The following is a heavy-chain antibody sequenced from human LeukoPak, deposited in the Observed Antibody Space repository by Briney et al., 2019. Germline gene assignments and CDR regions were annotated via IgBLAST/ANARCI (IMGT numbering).Heavy chain of an antibody. CDR3: AREKVYSSSWYDRYYYYMDV. V-gene: IGHV3-48*03. J-gene: IGHJ6*03. Sequence: GGSLRLSCAASGFTFSSYEMNWVRQAPGKGLEWVSYISSSGSTIYYADSVKGRFTISRDNAKNSLYLQMNSLRAEDTAVYYCAREKVYSSSWYDRYYYYMDVWGKGTTVTISS. CDR2: ISSSGSTI. CDR1: GFTFSSYE. D-gene: IGHD6-13*01.